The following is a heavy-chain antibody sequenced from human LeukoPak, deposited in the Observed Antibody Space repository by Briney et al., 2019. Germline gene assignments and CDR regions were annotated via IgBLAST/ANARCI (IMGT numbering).Heavy chain of an antibody. CDR3: ARYYDYVWGRYRAYNWFDP. Sequence: SETLSLTCTVSGGSISSGGYYWSWIRQHPGKGLEWIGYIYYSGSTYYNPSLKSRVTISVDTSKNQFSLKLSSVTAADTAVYYCARYYDYVWGRYRAYNWFDPWGQGTLVTVSS. V-gene: IGHV4-31*03. D-gene: IGHD3-16*02. CDR1: GGSISSGGYY. J-gene: IGHJ5*02. CDR2: IYYSGST.